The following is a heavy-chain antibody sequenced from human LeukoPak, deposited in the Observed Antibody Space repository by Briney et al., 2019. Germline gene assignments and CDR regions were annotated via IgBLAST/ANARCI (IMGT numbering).Heavy chain of an antibody. CDR3: AKVPSRYCSGGSCYFDY. CDR1: GFTFSSYA. D-gene: IGHD2-15*01. CDR2: ISGSGGST. Sequence: PGGSLRLSCAASGFTFSSYAMSWVRQAPGKGLEWVSAISGSGGSTYYADSVKGRFTISRDNSKNTLYLQMNSLRAEDTAVYYCAKVPSRYCSGGSCYFDYWGQGTLVTVFS. J-gene: IGHJ4*02. V-gene: IGHV3-23*01.